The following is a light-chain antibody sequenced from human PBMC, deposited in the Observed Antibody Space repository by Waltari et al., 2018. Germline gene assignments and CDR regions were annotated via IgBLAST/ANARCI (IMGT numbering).Light chain of an antibody. CDR2: STS. Sequence: EIVLAQSPDILSLSAGERATLSCRATQTLNGHQLSWYQQKSGQSPRLLIYSTSKRASGVPDRFSGGGSGTDFTLTIDPLEPEDFAVYFCLQFASSPLYTFGQGTKLEL. J-gene: IGKJ2*01. CDR1: QTLNGHQ. V-gene: IGKV3-20*01. CDR3: LQFASSPLYT.